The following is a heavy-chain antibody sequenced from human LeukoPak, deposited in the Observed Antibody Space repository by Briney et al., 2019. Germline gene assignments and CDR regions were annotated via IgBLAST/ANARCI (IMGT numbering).Heavy chain of an antibody. CDR1: GFTFSSYW. Sequence: GGSLRLSCAASGFTFSSYWMSWVRQAPGKGLEWVANIKQDGSEKYYVDSVKGRFTISRDNAKNSLYLQMNSLRAEDTAVYYCAGDTVTIYYYYMDVWGKGTTVTVSS. CDR3: AGDTVTIYYYYMDV. CDR2: IKQDGSEK. D-gene: IGHD4-11*01. V-gene: IGHV3-7*01. J-gene: IGHJ6*03.